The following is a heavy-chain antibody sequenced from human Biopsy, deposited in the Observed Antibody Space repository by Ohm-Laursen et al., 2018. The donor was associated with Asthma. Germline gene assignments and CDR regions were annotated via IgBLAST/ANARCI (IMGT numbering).Heavy chain of an antibody. CDR3: ARDLSFYDSSGYYRRWFDP. CDR2: INYSGST. CDR1: GGSLSSGPYY. J-gene: IGHJ5*02. Sequence: TLSLTCTVSGGSLSSGPYYWSWVRQHPGKGLEWIGYINYSGSTFYSPSLGSRVTVSVDTSKNQFSLKLSSVTAADTAVYYCARDLSFYDSSGYYRRWFDPWGQGTLVAVSS. D-gene: IGHD3-22*01. V-gene: IGHV4-31*03.